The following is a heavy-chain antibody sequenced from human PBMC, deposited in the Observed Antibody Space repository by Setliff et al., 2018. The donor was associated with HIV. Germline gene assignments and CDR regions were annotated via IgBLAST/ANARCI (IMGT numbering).Heavy chain of an antibody. CDR2: IYYSGST. V-gene: IGHV4-39*01. J-gene: IGHJ4*02. CDR3: ARHIVVVVAATRFDY. Sequence: SETLSLTCTVSGSSISSSSSYWGWIRQPPGQGLEWIGSIYYSGSTYYKPALNSRVTISVDTSKNQFSLKLSSVTAADTAVYYCARHIVVVVAATRFDYWGQGTLVTVSS. CDR1: GSSISSSSSY. D-gene: IGHD2-15*01.